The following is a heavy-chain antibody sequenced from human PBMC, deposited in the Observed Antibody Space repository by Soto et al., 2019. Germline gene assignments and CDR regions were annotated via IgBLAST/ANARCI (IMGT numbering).Heavy chain of an antibody. V-gene: IGHV3-30-3*01. Sequence: HPGGSLRLSCAASGFTFSSYAMHWVRQAPGKGLEWVAVISYDGSNKYYADSVKGRFTISRDNSKNTLYLQMNSLRAEDTAVYYCARELEINHFDYWGQGTLVTVSS. J-gene: IGHJ4*02. CDR3: ARELEINHFDY. D-gene: IGHD3-16*01. CDR1: GFTFSSYA. CDR2: ISYDGSNK.